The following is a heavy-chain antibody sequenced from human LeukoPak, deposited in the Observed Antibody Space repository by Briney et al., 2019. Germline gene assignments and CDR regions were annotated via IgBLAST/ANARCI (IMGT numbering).Heavy chain of an antibody. CDR2: INHSGST. CDR1: GGSFSGYY. V-gene: IGHV4-34*01. J-gene: IGHJ5*02. D-gene: IGHD1-7*01. Sequence: PSETLSLTCAVSGGSFSGYYWSWIRQPPGKGLEWIGEINHSGSTNYNPSLKSRVTISVDTSKNQFSLKLSSVTAADTAVYYCAYRTLNWFDPWGQGTLVTVSS. CDR3: AYRTLNWFDP.